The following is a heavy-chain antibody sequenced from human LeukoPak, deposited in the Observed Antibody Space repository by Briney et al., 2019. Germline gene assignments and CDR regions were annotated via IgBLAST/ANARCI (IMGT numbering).Heavy chain of an antibody. J-gene: IGHJ6*03. V-gene: IGHV3-11*01. CDR2: ISSSGRTI. Sequence: PGGSLRLSCAASGFTFSDYYMSWIRQAPGKGLEWVSYISSSGRTIYYADSVKGRFTISRDNAKNSLYLQMNSLRAEDTAVYYCARVSTYQYYYYMDVWGKGITVTVSS. D-gene: IGHD2-2*01. CDR3: ARVSTYQYYYYMDV. CDR1: GFTFSDYY.